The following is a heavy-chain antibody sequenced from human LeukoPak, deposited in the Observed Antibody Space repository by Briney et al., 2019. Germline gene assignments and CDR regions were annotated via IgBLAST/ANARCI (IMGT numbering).Heavy chain of an antibody. V-gene: IGHV3-30*04. D-gene: IGHD5-24*01. CDR1: GFAFNTFA. CDR3: ASGKWLQSYFDY. J-gene: IGHJ4*02. CDR2: ISYDGSDK. Sequence: GGSLRLSCAASGFAFNTFAMNWVRQAPDKGLGWVVVISYDGSDKYYADSVKGRFTISRDNSENTLYLQMNSLRPEDTAMYYCASGKWLQSYFDYWGQGTLVTVSS.